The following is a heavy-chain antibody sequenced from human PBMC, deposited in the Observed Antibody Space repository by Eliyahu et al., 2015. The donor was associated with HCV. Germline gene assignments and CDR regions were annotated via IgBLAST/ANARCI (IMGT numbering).Heavy chain of an antibody. CDR3: ASGGGGIAVAGTGGWFDP. CDR2: IHYSGSX. V-gene: IGHV4-59*01. J-gene: IGHJ5*02. Sequence: QVQLQESGPGLVRPSETLSLTCTVXGGSITTYYWSWIRQPPGKGLEWIGYIHYSGSXNSNPSLKXRVTISVDTSKNQFSLNLTSVTAADTAVYYCASGGGGIAVAGTGGWFDPWGLGTLVTVSS. CDR1: GGSITTYY. D-gene: IGHD6-19*01.